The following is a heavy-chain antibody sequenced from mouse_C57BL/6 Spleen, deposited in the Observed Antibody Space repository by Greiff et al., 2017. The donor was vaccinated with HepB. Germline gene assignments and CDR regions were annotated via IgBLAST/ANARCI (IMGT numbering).Heavy chain of an antibody. V-gene: IGHV1-69*01. D-gene: IGHD1-1*01. J-gene: IGHJ2*01. CDR2: IDPSDSYT. CDR3: ARRMDYYGNFDY. Sequence: QVQLQQPGAELVMPGASVKLSCKASGYTFTRYWMPWVKQRPGQGLEWIGEIDPSDSYTNYNQKFKGKSTLTVDKSSSTAYMQLSSLTSEDSAVYYCARRMDYYGNFDYWGQGTTLTVSS. CDR1: GYTFTRYW.